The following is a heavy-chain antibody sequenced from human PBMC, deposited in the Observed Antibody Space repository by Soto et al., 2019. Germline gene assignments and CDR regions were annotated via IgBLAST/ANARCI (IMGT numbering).Heavy chain of an antibody. CDR2: IYYPGTT. Sequence: SETLSLTCTVSGGSISASYWSWIRQTPGKGPEWIGFIYYPGTTRYNPSLKSRVSFSMDTSKNQFSLNLNSVTAADTAVYYCARYDCRGNCFYFDSWGQGTLVTSPQ. V-gene: IGHV4-59*01. J-gene: IGHJ4*02. CDR3: ARYDCRGNCFYFDS. CDR1: GGSISASY. D-gene: IGHD3-3*01.